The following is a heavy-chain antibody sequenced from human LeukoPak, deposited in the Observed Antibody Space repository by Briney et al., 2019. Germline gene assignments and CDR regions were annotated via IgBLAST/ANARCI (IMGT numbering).Heavy chain of an antibody. V-gene: IGHV4-4*09. Sequence: PSETLSLTCTVSGDSISSYYWSWIRQPPGKGLEWIGYIYTSGGTNYIPSLKGRVTISIDTSKNQFSLKLSSVTAADSAVYYCARLTRLSTSPDRYYLDYWGQGNLVTACS. D-gene: IGHD6-6*01. CDR3: ARLTRLSTSPDRYYLDY. CDR2: IYTSGGT. CDR1: GDSISSYY. J-gene: IGHJ4*02.